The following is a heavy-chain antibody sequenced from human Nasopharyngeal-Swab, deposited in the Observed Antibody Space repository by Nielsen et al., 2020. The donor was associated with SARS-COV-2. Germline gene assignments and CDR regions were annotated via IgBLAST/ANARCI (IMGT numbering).Heavy chain of an antibody. CDR3: ARGATPYYFDY. V-gene: IGHV4-59*01. J-gene: IGHJ4*02. D-gene: IGHD2-15*01. Sequence: SETLSLTFTVSGGSISSYYWSWIRQPPGKGLEWIGYIYYSGSTNYNPSLKSRVTISVDTSKNQFSLKLSSVTAADTAVYYCARGATPYYFDYWGQGTLVTVSS. CDR1: GGSISSYY. CDR2: IYYSGST.